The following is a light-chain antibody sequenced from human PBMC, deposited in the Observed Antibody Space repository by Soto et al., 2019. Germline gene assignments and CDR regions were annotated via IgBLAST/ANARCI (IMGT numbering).Light chain of an antibody. CDR1: SSNIGSNY. CDR3: AAWDDTLSGLV. J-gene: IGLJ2*01. V-gene: IGLV1-47*01. CDR2: RAD. Sequence: QSVLTQPPSASGTPGQTVTISCSGRSSNIGSNYVYWYQQLPGTAPRLLMYRADQRPSGVPDRFSGSKSGTSASLAISGLRSEDEADYCCAAWDDTLSGLVFGGGTKLTVL.